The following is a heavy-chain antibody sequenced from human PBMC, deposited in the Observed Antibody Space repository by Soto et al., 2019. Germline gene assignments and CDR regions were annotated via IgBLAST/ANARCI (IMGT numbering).Heavy chain of an antibody. D-gene: IGHD3-22*01. CDR1: GGTFSSYT. J-gene: IGHJ6*02. CDR3: ASNYYDSSGYYSAYYYGMDV. Sequence: QVQLVQSGAEVKKPGSSVKVSCKASGGTFSSYTISWVRQAPGQGLEWMGRIIPILGIANYAQKFQGRVTITADKSXXTXYXXLSSLRSEDTAVYYCASNYYDSSGYYSAYYYGMDVWGQGTTVTVSS. CDR2: IIPILGIA. V-gene: IGHV1-69*02.